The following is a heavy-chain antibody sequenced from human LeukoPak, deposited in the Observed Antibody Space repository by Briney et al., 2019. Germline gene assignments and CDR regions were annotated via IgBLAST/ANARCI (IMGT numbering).Heavy chain of an antibody. CDR3: ASSRSSSGWSLIDY. CDR1: GGSINSYY. J-gene: IGHJ4*02. CDR2: LYYSGST. Sequence: SETLSLTCTVSGGSINSYYWSWIRQPPGKGLEWVGELYYSGSTNYKPSLKRRVTISVDTSKNQFSLKVSSVTAADTAVYYCASSRSSSGWSLIDYWGQGALVTVSS. V-gene: IGHV4-59*01. D-gene: IGHD6-19*01.